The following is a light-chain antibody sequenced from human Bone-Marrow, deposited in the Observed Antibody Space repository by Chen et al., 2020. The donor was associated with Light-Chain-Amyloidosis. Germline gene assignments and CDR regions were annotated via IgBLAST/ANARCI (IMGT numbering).Light chain of an antibody. J-gene: IGLJ3*02. V-gene: IGLV3-21*02. CDR2: DDS. CDR3: QVWDRSSDRPV. Sequence: SYVLTQPSSVSVAPAQTATIACGGNNIGSTSVHWSQQTPGQAPLLVVYDDSDRPSGIPERLSGSNSGNTATLTISRVEAGDEADYYCQVWDRSSDRPVFGGGTKLTVL. CDR1: NIGSTS.